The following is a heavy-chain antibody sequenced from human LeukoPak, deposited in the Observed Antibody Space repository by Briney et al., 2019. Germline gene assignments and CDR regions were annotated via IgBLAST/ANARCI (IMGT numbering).Heavy chain of an antibody. CDR1: GGSISSYY. D-gene: IGHD6-6*01. Sequence: SGTLSLTCTVSGGSISSYYWSWIRQPPGKGLEWIGYIYYSGSTNYNPSLKSRVTISVDTSKNQFSLRLSSVTAADTAVYYCARHGALRQLVPWFDPWGQGTLVTVSS. CDR3: ARHGALRQLVPWFDP. CDR2: IYYSGST. J-gene: IGHJ5*02. V-gene: IGHV4-59*08.